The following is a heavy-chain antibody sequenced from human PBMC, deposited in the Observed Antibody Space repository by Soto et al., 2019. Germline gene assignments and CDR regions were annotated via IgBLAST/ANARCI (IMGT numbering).Heavy chain of an antibody. CDR1: GFTFSSYG. V-gene: IGHV3-33*01. D-gene: IGHD6-13*01. CDR2: IWYDGSNK. J-gene: IGHJ2*01. Sequence: QVQLVESGGGVVQPGRSLRLSCAASGFTFSSYGMHWVRQAPGKGLEWVAVIWYDGSNKYYADSVKGRFTISRDNSKNTLYLQMTSLRAEDTAVYYCARERSSWPSYWFFDLWGRGALVTVSS. CDR3: ARERSSWPSYWFFDL.